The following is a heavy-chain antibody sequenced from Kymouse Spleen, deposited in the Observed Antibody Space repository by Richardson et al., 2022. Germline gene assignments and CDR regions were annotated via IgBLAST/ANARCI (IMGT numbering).Heavy chain of an antibody. V-gene: IGHV3-74*01. CDR3: AREEAVAYYYYGMDV. D-gene: IGHD6-19*01. CDR1: GFTFSSYW. Sequence: EVQLVESGGGLVQPGGSLRLSCAASGFTFSSYWMHWVRQAPGKGLVWVSRINSDGSSTSYADSVKGRFTISRDNAKNTLYLQMNSLRAEDTAVYYCAREEAVAYYYYGMDVWGQGTTVTVSS. J-gene: IGHJ6*02. CDR2: INSDGSST.